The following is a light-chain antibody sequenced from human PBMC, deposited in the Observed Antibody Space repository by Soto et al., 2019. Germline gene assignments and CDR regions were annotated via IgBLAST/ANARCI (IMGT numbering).Light chain of an antibody. V-gene: IGLV2-14*01. CDR3: CTYARNRLYV. Sequence: QSAPTKPASVSGSPGHSITISCTGTSSDVGGYNFVSWYQQKPGKAPKLLIYEVTHRPSGISDRFSGSKSGNMASLTISGLQDEDEASYYCCTYARNRLYVFGSGTKLTVL. CDR1: SSDVGGYNF. J-gene: IGLJ1*01. CDR2: EVT.